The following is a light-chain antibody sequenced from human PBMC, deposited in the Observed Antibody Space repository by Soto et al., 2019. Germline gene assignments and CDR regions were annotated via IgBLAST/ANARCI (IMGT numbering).Light chain of an antibody. Sequence: IQLTQSPSSLSASFGETVTITCRASQDIDNSLNWYQHQPGKAPKLLIYAVSFLETGVPSRFSGRGSGTVFSLTINSLQADDFATYYCQQHDGRPTMTFGQGTRLEI. V-gene: IGKV1-33*01. J-gene: IGKJ5*01. CDR3: QQHDGRPTMT. CDR1: QDIDNS. CDR2: AVS.